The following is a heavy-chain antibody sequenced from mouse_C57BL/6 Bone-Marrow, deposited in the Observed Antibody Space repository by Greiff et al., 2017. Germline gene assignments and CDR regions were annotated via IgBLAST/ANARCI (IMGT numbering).Heavy chain of an antibody. CDR2: IWSGGST. Sequence: QVQLQQSGPGLVQPSQSLSITCTVSGFSLTSYGVHWVRQSPGKGLEWLGVIWSGGSTDYNAAFISRLSISKDNSKSQVFFKMNSLQADDTAIYYCASQLWFAYWGQGTLVTVSA. J-gene: IGHJ3*01. V-gene: IGHV2-2*01. CDR1: GFSLTSYG. CDR3: ASQLWFAY.